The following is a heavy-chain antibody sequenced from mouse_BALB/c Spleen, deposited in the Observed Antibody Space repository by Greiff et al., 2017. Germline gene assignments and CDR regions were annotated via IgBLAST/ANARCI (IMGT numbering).Heavy chain of an antibody. J-gene: IGHJ2*01. CDR3: ARFDYDGDY. Sequence: EVQLQQSGPELVKPGASVKISCKASGYSFTGYYMHWVKQSHVKSLEWIGRINPYNGATSYNQNFKDKASLTVDKSSSTAYMELHSLTSEDSAVYYCARFDYDGDYWGQGTTLTVSS. V-gene: IGHV1-26*01. CDR2: INPYNGAT. CDR1: GYSFTGYY. D-gene: IGHD2-4*01.